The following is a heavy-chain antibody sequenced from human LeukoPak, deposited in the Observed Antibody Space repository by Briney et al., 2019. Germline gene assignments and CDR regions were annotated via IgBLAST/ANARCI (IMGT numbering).Heavy chain of an antibody. CDR2: IYPGDSET. Sequence: GESLKISCKGSGYRFTRYWIGWVRQMPGKGLELMGIIYPGDSETRYSPSFQGQVTISADKSISTAYLQWSSLKASDSAMYYCARLMAAAGTGNNWFDPWGQGTLVTVSS. CDR1: GYRFTRYW. V-gene: IGHV5-51*01. J-gene: IGHJ5*02. D-gene: IGHD6-13*01. CDR3: ARLMAAAGTGNNWFDP.